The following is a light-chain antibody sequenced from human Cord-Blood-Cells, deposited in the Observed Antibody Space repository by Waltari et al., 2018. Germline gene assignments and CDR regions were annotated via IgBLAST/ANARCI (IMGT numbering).Light chain of an antibody. CDR2: EVS. J-gene: IGLJ1*01. V-gene: IGLV2-18*02. CDR3: SSYTSSSTYV. Sequence: QSALTQPPSVSGSPGQSVTISCTGTSSYVGSYNRVSWYQQPPGTPPNLMIYEVSNRPSGVPDRFSGSKSGNTASLTIYGLQAEDEADYYCSSYTSSSTYVFGTGTKVTVL. CDR1: SSYVGSYNR.